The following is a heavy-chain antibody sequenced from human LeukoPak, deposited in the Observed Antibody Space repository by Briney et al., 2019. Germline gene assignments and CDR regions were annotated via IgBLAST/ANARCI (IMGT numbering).Heavy chain of an antibody. Sequence: PSETLSLTCTVSGASITGYHWTWIPQPPGKGLECVGYIYYTGDTNCNPSLKSRVTMSLDTSKSQFSLKLTSVTAADTAIYYCARYTRIPDYWGRGTLVTVTS. V-gene: IGHV4-59*01. CDR2: IYYTGDT. D-gene: IGHD2-15*01. J-gene: IGHJ4*02. CDR1: GASITGYH. CDR3: ARYTRIPDY.